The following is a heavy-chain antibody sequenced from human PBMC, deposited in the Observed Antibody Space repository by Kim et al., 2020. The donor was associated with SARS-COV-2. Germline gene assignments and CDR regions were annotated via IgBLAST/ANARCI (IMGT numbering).Heavy chain of an antibody. J-gene: IGHJ3*02. Sequence: GGSLRLSCAASGFTFSSYGMHWVRQAPGKGLEWVAVIWYDGSNKYYADSVKGRFTISRDNSKNTLYLQMNSLRAEDTAVYYCARDGARYYDSSVVAFDIWGQGTMVTVSS. D-gene: IGHD3-22*01. CDR2: IWYDGSNK. V-gene: IGHV3-33*01. CDR3: ARDGARYYDSSVVAFDI. CDR1: GFTFSSYG.